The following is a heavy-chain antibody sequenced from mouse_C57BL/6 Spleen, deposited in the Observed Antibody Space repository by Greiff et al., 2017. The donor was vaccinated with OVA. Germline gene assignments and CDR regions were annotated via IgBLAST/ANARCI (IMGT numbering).Heavy chain of an antibody. CDR1: GYTFTDYN. CDR2: INPNNGGT. V-gene: IGHV1-22*01. D-gene: IGHD2-5*01. J-gene: IGHJ4*01. CDR3: ANSNYGYYYAMDY. Sequence: VQLQQSGPELVKPGASVKMSCKASGYTFTDYNMHWVKQSHGKSLEWIGYINPNNGGTSYNQKFKGKATLTVNKSSSTAYMELRSLTSEDSAVYYCANSNYGYYYAMDYWGQGTSVTVSS.